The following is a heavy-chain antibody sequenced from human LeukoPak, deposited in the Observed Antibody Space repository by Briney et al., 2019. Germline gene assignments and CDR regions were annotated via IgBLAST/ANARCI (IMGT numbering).Heavy chain of an antibody. Sequence: SETLSLTCTLSGGSISRYFWNWIRQPPGKGLEGIGYIYYTGTANYNPSLKSRVTISVATSKNQFSLKLSSVTAADTAVYYCARHVHCTNGVCVDYWGQGTLVTVSS. CDR3: ARHVHCTNGVCVDY. CDR2: IYYTGTA. D-gene: IGHD2-8*01. CDR1: GGSISRYF. J-gene: IGHJ4*02. V-gene: IGHV4-59*08.